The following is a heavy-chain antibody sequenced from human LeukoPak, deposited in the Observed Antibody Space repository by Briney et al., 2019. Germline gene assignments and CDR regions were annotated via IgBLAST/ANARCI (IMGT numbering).Heavy chain of an antibody. CDR1: GFTFSGAW. CDR3: ARVDTVMAYYFDL. D-gene: IGHD5-18*01. Sequence: PGGSLRLSCAASGFTFSGAWIHWVRQAPGKGLEWVSTIYSGGTTYYADSVMGRFTISRHNSRNTLYLQMNSLRAEDTAVYYCARVDTVMAYYFDLWGQGTLVTVSS. J-gene: IGHJ4*02. CDR2: IYSGGTT. V-gene: IGHV3-53*04.